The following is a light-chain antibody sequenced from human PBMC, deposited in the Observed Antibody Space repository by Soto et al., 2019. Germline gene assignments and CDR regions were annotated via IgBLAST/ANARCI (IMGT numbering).Light chain of an antibody. CDR3: SSYSTSGSSNLV. CDR1: SSDVGGYNY. J-gene: IGLJ1*01. V-gene: IGLV2-14*03. CDR2: DVS. Sequence: QSALTQPASVSGSPGQSITISCTGTSSDVGGYNYVSWYQHHPGKAPKLMIYDVSNRPSGVSNRFSGSKSGNTASLTITGLQPEDEADDDCSSYSTSGSSNLVLGRGTKLTVL.